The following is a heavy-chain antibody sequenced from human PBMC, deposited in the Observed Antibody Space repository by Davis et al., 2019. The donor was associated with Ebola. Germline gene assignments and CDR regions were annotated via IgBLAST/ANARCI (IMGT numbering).Heavy chain of an antibody. J-gene: IGHJ6*04. D-gene: IGHD4-17*01. CDR1: GGSFSGYY. Sequence: SETLSLTCAVYGGSFSGYYRSWIRQPPGKGLEWIGYIYHSGNAYYSPSLKSRVTISVDTSKNQFSLRVRSVTAADTAVYYCVRGWPSSVTTDFYAMDAWGKGTTVIVSS. CDR3: VRGWPSSVTTDFYAMDA. CDR2: IYHSGNA. V-gene: IGHV4-34*01.